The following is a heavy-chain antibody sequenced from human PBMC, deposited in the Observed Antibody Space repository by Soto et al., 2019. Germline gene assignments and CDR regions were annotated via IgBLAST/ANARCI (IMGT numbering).Heavy chain of an antibody. J-gene: IGHJ4*02. D-gene: IGHD3-16*01. CDR2: VYYSGST. Sequence: SETLSLTCTVSGGSMNNNYWSWIRQSPGKGLEWIGYVYYSGSTNYKPSLKSRVTISVDTSKNQFSLKLSSLTAADTAVYYCARHDPWGPLDDWGQGTLVTVSS. V-gene: IGHV4-59*08. CDR3: ARHDPWGPLDD. CDR1: GGSMNNNY.